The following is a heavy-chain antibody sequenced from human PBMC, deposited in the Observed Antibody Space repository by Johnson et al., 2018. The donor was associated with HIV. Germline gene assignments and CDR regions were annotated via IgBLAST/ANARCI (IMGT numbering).Heavy chain of an antibody. D-gene: IGHD3-3*01. CDR3: ARDRYYDFWSGYRTFDI. CDR2: ISYDGSNK. J-gene: IGHJ3*02. CDR1: GFTFSSYA. V-gene: IGHV3-30*04. Sequence: QVQLVESGGGVVQPGRSLRLSCAASGFTFSSYAMHWVRQAPGKGLEWVAVISYDGSNKYYADSVKGRFTISRDNAKNSLYLQMNSLRAEDTAVYYCARDRYYDFWSGYRTFDIWGQGTMVTVSS.